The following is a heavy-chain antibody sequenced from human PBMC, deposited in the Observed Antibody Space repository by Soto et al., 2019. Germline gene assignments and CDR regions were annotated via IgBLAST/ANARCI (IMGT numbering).Heavy chain of an antibody. CDR2: ISAYNGNT. CDR1: GYTFTSYG. D-gene: IGHD5-12*01. Sequence: VASVKVSCKASGYTFTSYGISWVRQAPGQGLEWMGWISAYNGNTNYAQKLQGRVTMTTDTSTSTAYMELRSLRSDDTAVYYCARDREYSGYDRRFDYWGQGTLVTVSS. J-gene: IGHJ4*02. V-gene: IGHV1-18*01. CDR3: ARDREYSGYDRRFDY.